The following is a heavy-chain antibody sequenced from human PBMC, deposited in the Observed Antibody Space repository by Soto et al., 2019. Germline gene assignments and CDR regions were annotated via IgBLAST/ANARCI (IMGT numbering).Heavy chain of an antibody. J-gene: IGHJ6*02. D-gene: IGHD6-13*01. CDR2: IYYSGST. V-gene: IGHV4-30-4*01. CDR3: ARERTSIAAAGTGYYGMDV. CDR1: GGSISSGDYY. Sequence: SETLSLTCTVSGGSISSGDYYWSWIRQPPGKGLEWIGYIYYSGSTYYNPSLKSRVTISVDTSKNQFSLKLSSVTAADTAVYYCARERTSIAAAGTGYYGMDVWGQGTTVTVSS.